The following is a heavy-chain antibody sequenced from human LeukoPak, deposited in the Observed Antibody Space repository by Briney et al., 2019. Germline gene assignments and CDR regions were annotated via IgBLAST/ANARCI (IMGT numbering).Heavy chain of an antibody. CDR3: AKDSSGWSHYFDY. J-gene: IGHJ4*02. CDR1: GFTFSSYG. Sequence: TGRSLRLSCVASGFTFSSYGMHWVRQAPGKGLEWVAVISYDGSNKYYADSVKGRFTISRDNSKNTLYLQMNSLRAEDTAVYYCAKDSSGWSHYFDYWGQGTLVTVSS. V-gene: IGHV3-30*18. D-gene: IGHD6-19*01. CDR2: ISYDGSNK.